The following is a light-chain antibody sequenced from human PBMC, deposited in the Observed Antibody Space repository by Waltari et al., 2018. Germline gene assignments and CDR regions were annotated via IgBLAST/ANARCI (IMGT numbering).Light chain of an antibody. V-gene: IGKV4-1*01. CDR2: WAS. J-gene: IGKJ2*02. CDR1: QSVLYSNDRKDY. Sequence: DIVMTQSPDSLAVSLGERATINCKSSQSVLYSNDRKDYLAWYQHRAGQPPKLLIYWASTRESGGPDRFSGSGSGTDFTLTISSLQAEDVAVYYCQQYYTTPGTFGQGTKLEIK. CDR3: QQYYTTPGT.